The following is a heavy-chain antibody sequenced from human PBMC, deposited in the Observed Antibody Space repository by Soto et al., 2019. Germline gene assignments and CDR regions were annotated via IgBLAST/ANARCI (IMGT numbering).Heavy chain of an antibody. CDR3: ARHNPRDNWNYDY. CDR2: VYYSGST. V-gene: IGHV4-59*08. CDR1: GGSISGFF. J-gene: IGHJ4*02. Sequence: QVQLQESGPGLVKTSETLSLTCTVSGGSISGFFWSWIRQPPGKGLEWIGYVYYSGSTNYNPSLKSRITIAQDTSKNQFSLKLSSVTAAYTAVYYCARHNPRDNWNYDYWGQGALVTVSS. D-gene: IGHD1-7*01.